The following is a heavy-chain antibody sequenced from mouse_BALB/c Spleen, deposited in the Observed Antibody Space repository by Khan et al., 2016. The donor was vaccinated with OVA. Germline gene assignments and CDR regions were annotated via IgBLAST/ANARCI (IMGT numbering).Heavy chain of an antibody. CDR2: IRSGGST. CDR1: GFSLNTYG. V-gene: IGHV2-2*01. CDR3: ARNSYMYDFTY. Sequence: QVQLKESGPGLVQPSQSLSITCTVSGFSLNTYGIHWIRQSQGKGLEWLGVIRSGGSTDYNGAFISRLNITKDNSTSQAFFKLNSLQADDTAIYYCARNSYMYDFTYWGQGTLVTVSA. J-gene: IGHJ3*01. D-gene: IGHD2-14*01.